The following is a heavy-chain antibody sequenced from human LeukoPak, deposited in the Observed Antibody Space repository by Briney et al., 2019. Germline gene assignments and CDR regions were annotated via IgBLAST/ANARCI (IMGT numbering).Heavy chain of an antibody. V-gene: IGHV5-51*01. D-gene: IGHD2-21*02. CDR3: AIKYLYCGGDCYPPGGAFDI. CDR1: GYSFTSYW. CDR2: IYPGDSDT. J-gene: IGHJ3*02. Sequence: GESLQISCKGSGYSFTSYWIGWVRQMPGKGLEWMGIIYPGDSDTRYSPSFQGQVTISADKSISTAYLQWSSLKASDTAMYYCAIKYLYCGGDCYPPGGAFDIWGQGTMVTVSS.